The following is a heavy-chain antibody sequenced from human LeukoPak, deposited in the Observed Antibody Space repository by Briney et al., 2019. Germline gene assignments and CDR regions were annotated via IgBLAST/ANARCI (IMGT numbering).Heavy chain of an antibody. CDR3: ARARTRYSGSYGGAFDI. V-gene: IGHV3-7*01. Sequence: GGSLRLSCAASGFTFSSYWMSWVRQAPGKGLEWVANIKQDGSEKYYVDSVKGRFTISRDNAKNSLYLQMNSLRAEDTAVYHCARARTRYSGSYGGAFDIWGQGTMVTVSS. J-gene: IGHJ3*02. CDR2: IKQDGSEK. D-gene: IGHD1-26*01. CDR1: GFTFSSYW.